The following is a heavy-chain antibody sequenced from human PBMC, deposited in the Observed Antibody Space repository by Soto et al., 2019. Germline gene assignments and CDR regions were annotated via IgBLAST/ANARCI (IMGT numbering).Heavy chain of an antibody. CDR3: ASSDCTNGVCYPPVGFDP. V-gene: IGHV3-30-3*01. CDR2: ISYDGSNT. D-gene: IGHD2-8*01. Sequence: GGSLRLSCAASGFTFSSYAMHWVRQAPGKGLEWVAVISYDGSNTYYADSVKGRFTISRDNSKNTLYLQMNSLRAEDTAVYYCASSDCTNGVCYPPVGFDPLGQGPLVTVSS. J-gene: IGHJ5*02. CDR1: GFTFSSYA.